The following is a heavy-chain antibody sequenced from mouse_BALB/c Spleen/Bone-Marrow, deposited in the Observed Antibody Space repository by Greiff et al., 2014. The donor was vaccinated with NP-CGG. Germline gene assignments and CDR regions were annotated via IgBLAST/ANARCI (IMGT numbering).Heavy chain of an antibody. Sequence: EVMLEESGGGLVQPGGSRKLSCAASGFTFSSFGMHWVRQAPEKGLEWVAYISSGSSTIYYADTLKGRFTISRDKPKNTLFLQMTSLRSEDTAMYYCARSRLRGYYFDYWGQGTTLTVSS. V-gene: IGHV5-17*02. D-gene: IGHD3-2*02. CDR1: GFTFSSFG. CDR3: ARSRLRGYYFDY. J-gene: IGHJ2*01. CDR2: ISSGSSTI.